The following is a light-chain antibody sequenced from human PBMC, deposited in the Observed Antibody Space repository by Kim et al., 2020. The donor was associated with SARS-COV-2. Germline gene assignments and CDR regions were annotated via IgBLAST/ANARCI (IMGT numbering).Light chain of an antibody. J-gene: IGKJ5*01. Sequence: SSVGDSVIITCRTSQGISSAFAWYQQKPGKPPKLLIYDASILESGVPSRVGGSGSGTDFTLTIGGLQPEDFATYYCQQFSNYPITFGQGTRMEIK. CDR3: QQFSNYPIT. V-gene: IGKV1D-13*01. CDR2: DAS. CDR1: QGISSA.